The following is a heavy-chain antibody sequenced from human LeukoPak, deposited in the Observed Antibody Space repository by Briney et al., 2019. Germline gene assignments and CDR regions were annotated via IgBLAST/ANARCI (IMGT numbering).Heavy chain of an antibody. CDR1: GFTISSYA. J-gene: IGHJ4*02. CDR2: ISGSGGST. CDR3: ARDLSGSIVGATIDY. V-gene: IGHV3-23*01. D-gene: IGHD1-26*01. Sequence: PGGSLRLSCAASGFTISSYAMSWVRQAPGKGLRWVSPISGSGGSTYYADSVKCRFACSRDNSTNTLYLQMNSLRAEDTAVYYCARDLSGSIVGATIDYWGQGTLVTVSS.